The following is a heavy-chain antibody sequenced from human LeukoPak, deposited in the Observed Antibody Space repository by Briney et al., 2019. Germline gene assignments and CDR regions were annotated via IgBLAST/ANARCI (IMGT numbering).Heavy chain of an antibody. CDR3: AKGQGIRWGAFDI. Sequence: GRSLRLSCAASGFTFSSYGMHWVRQAPGKGLEWVAVISYDGSNKYYADSVKGRFTISRDNSKNTLYLQMNSLRAENTAVYYCAKGQGIRWGAFDIWGQGTMVTVSS. V-gene: IGHV3-30*18. D-gene: IGHD3-16*01. CDR1: GFTFSSYG. J-gene: IGHJ3*02. CDR2: ISYDGSNK.